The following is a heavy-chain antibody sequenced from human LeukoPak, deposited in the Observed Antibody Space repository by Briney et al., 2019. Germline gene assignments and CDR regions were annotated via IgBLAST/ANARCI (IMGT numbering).Heavy chain of an antibody. Sequence: GGSLRPSCAASGFTFSSYWMSWVRQAPGKGLEWVANIKQDGSEKYYVDSVKGRFTISRDNAKNSLYLQMNSLRAEDTAVYYCARESGYDGDPLDYWGQGTLVTVSS. CDR1: GFTFSSYW. V-gene: IGHV3-7*01. CDR3: ARESGYDGDPLDY. J-gene: IGHJ4*02. CDR2: IKQDGSEK. D-gene: IGHD5-12*01.